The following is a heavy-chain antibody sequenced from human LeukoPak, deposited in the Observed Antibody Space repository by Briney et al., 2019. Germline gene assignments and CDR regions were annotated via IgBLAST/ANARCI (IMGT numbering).Heavy chain of an antibody. J-gene: IGHJ5*02. Sequence: PGGSLRLSCAASGFTFSSYAMSWVRQAPGKGLEWVSAIRGSGGSTYYADSVKGRFTISRDNSKNTLYLQMNSLRAEDTAVYYCANPGAVAGTGWFDPWGQGTLVTVSS. D-gene: IGHD6-19*01. CDR1: GFTFSSYA. CDR2: IRGSGGST. CDR3: ANPGAVAGTGWFDP. V-gene: IGHV3-23*01.